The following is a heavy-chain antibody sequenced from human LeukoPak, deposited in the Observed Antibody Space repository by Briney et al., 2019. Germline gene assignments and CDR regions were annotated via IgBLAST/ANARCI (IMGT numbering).Heavy chain of an antibody. D-gene: IGHD4-17*01. Sequence: PSETLSLTCVVYGGSFSGYYWSWVRQSPGKGLEWIGYIYYNGVTNYNPSLRSRVTMSVDTSKNQFSLKLNSVTAADTAVYYCARHESYGDANWFDPWGQGTLVIVSS. CDR1: GGSFSGYY. CDR3: ARHESYGDANWFDP. V-gene: IGHV4-59*08. J-gene: IGHJ5*02. CDR2: IYYNGVT.